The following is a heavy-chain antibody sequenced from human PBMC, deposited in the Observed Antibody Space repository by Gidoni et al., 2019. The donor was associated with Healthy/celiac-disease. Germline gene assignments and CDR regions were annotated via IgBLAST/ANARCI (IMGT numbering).Heavy chain of an antibody. Sequence: EVQLVESGGGLVQPGGSLRLSCAASGLTFSSYWMSWVRQAPGKGLEWVANIKQDGSEKYYVDSVKGRFTISRDNAKNSLYLQMNSLRAEDTAVYYCARGSYSGTFDYWGQGTLVTVSS. D-gene: IGHD1-26*01. CDR3: ARGSYSGTFDY. J-gene: IGHJ4*02. CDR1: GLTFSSYW. V-gene: IGHV3-7*03. CDR2: IKQDGSEK.